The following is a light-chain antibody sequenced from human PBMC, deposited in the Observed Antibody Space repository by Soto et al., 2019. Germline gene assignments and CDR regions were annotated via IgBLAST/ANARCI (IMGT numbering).Light chain of an antibody. Sequence: QSALTQPASVSGSPGQSITISCTGTSSDVGGYNYVSWYQQHPGKAPKLMIYDVSNRPSGVSNRFSGSKSGNTASLTISGLQAEDEADYYCSSYTSSSTPPYVFGTGTKLIVL. J-gene: IGLJ1*01. V-gene: IGLV2-14*01. CDR1: SSDVGGYNY. CDR2: DVS. CDR3: SSYTSSSTPPYV.